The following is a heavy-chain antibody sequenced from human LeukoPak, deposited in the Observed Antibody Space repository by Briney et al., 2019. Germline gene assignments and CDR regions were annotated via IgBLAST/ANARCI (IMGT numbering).Heavy chain of an antibody. Sequence: GGSLRLSCAASGFTFRSYWIHWVRQVPGKGLLWVSRINSDGNSTNYADSVKGRFTISRDNAKNTLYLQMNSLRAEDTAVYYCAKQTGDSRYFDYWGQGTLVTVSS. V-gene: IGHV3-74*01. D-gene: IGHD1-1*01. CDR2: INSDGNST. J-gene: IGHJ4*02. CDR3: AKQTGDSRYFDY. CDR1: GFTFRSYW.